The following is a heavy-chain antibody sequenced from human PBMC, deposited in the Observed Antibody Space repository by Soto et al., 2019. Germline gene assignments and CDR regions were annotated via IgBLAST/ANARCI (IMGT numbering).Heavy chain of an antibody. J-gene: IGHJ6*02. CDR2: IYYSGST. D-gene: IGHD5-18*01. V-gene: IGHV4-39*01. CDR1: GGSISSSSYY. Sequence: QLQLQESGPGLVKPSETLSLTCTVSGGSISSSSYYWGWIRQPPGKGLEWIGSIYYSGSTYYNPSLKCRVTISVDTSKNQFSLKLSSVTAADTAVYYCACIFSGGYGYGFYYYGMDVWGQGTTVTVSS. CDR3: ACIFSGGYGYGFYYYGMDV.